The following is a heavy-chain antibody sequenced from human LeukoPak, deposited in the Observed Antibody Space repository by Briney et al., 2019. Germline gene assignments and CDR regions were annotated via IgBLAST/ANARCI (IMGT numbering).Heavy chain of an antibody. J-gene: IGHJ4*02. V-gene: IGHV1-2*02. D-gene: IGHD6-13*01. CDR3: ARDWSGGAAAVYY. CDR1: GYTFTGYY. Sequence: ASVKVSCKASGYTFTGYYMHWVRQAPGRGLEWMGWINPNNGGTNYAQKFQGRVTMTRDTSINTAYMELSRLRSDDTAVYYCARDWSGGAAAVYYWGQGTLVTVSS. CDR2: INPNNGGT.